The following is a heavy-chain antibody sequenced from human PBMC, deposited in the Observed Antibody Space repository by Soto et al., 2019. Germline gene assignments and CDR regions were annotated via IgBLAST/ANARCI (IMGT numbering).Heavy chain of an antibody. D-gene: IGHD3-9*01. CDR3: ARGYDILTGYLDP. Sequence: GGSLRLSCAASGFTFSSYSMNWVRQAPGKGLEWVSSISSSSSYIYYADSVKGRFTISRDNAKNSLYLQMNSLRAEDTAVYYCARGYDILTGYLDPWGQGTLVTVSS. CDR2: ISSSSSYI. V-gene: IGHV3-21*01. CDR1: GFTFSSYS. J-gene: IGHJ5*02.